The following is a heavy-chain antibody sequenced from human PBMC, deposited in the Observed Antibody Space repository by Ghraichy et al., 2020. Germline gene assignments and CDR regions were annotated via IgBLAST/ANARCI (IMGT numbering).Heavy chain of an antibody. CDR1: GFTFSSYA. CDR2: ISGSGGST. CDR3: AKGGWGSASDY. J-gene: IGHJ4*02. Sequence: GESLNISCAASGFTFSSYAMSWVRQAPGKGLEWVSAISGSGGSTYYADSVKGRFTISRDNSKNTLYLQMNSLRAEDTAVYYCAKGGWGSASDYWGQGTLVTVSS. V-gene: IGHV3-23*01. D-gene: IGHD2-21*01.